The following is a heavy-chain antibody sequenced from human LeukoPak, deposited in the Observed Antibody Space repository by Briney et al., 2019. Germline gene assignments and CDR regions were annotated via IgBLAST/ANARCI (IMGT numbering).Heavy chain of an antibody. CDR3: ARWVHDYVWGSYRSPYFDY. CDR2: IYYSGST. J-gene: IGHJ4*02. D-gene: IGHD3-16*02. CDR1: GGSISSSSYY. Sequence: SETLSLTCTVSGGSISSSSYYWGWIRQPPGKGLEWIGSIYYSGSTYYNPSLKSRVSISVDTSKNQFSLKLRSVTAADTAVYYCARWVHDYVWGSYRSPYFDYWGQGTLVTVSS. V-gene: IGHV4-39*07.